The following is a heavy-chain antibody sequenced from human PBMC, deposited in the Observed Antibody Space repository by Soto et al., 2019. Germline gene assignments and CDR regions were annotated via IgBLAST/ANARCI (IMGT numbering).Heavy chain of an antibody. Sequence: SETLSLTCTVSGGSIRDYYWGWIRQSPGKGLEWIGYIYYTGTTKYNPSLKSRLTISIDTSKNQFSLKLSSVTAADTAVYYCARGRRSSGRHDASDIWGQGTMVTVSS. CDR2: IYYTGTT. CDR3: ARGRRSSGRHDASDI. V-gene: IGHV4-59*01. CDR1: GGSIRDYY. J-gene: IGHJ3*02. D-gene: IGHD1-26*01.